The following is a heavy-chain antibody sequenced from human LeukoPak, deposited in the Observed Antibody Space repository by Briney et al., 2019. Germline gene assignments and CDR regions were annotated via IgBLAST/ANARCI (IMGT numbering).Heavy chain of an antibody. Sequence: PSETLSLTCTVSGGSISSYYWSWIRQPAGKGLEWIGRIYTSGSTNYNPSLKSRVTISVDTFKNQFSLRLSSVTAADTAVYYCARLRKPLVGAYDFDPWGQGTLVTVSS. D-gene: IGHD1-26*01. CDR1: GGSISSYY. CDR3: ARLRKPLVGAYDFDP. CDR2: IYTSGST. V-gene: IGHV4-4*07. J-gene: IGHJ5*02.